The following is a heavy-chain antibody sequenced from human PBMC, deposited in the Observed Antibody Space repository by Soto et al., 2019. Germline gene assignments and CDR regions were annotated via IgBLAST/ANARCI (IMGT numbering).Heavy chain of an antibody. CDR1: GGSISGDY. CDR2: IYYTGST. CDR3: ARDPNVGLTYHYYGMDV. V-gene: IGHV4-59*01. Sequence: SETLSLTCTVSGGSISGDYWSWIRQPPGKGLEWIGYIYYTGSTNYNPSLKTRVTISIDTSQNRFSLKLTSVTAADTAVYYCARDPNVGLTYHYYGMDVWGQGTTVTVSS. J-gene: IGHJ6*02.